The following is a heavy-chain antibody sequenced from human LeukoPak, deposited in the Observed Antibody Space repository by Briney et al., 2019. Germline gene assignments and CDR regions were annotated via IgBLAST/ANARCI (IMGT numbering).Heavy chain of an antibody. Sequence: GGSLRLSCAASEFTFSGYWMNWVRQAPGKGLEWVASIKQDGSAVHYVASVRGRFTISRDNAKNSLYVQMSSLRVEDTAVYYCVRDRSSSGGLDYWGQGTLVTVSS. CDR3: VRDRSSSGGLDY. J-gene: IGHJ4*02. D-gene: IGHD6-6*01. CDR2: IKQDGSAV. CDR1: EFTFSGYW. V-gene: IGHV3-7*01.